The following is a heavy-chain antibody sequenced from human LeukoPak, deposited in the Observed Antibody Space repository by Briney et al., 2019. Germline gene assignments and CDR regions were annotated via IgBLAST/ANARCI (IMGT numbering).Heavy chain of an antibody. CDR2: IYPSGST. V-gene: IGHV4-4*07. D-gene: IGHD2-15*01. CDR1: GGSITSYY. Sequence: PSKTLSLTCTVSGGSITSYYWSWIRQPAGKGLEWIGRIYPSGSTNYNPSLKSRVSMSVDTSKNQFSLKLTSVTAADTAVYYCARTSPRAATFDYWGQGTLVTVSS. J-gene: IGHJ4*02. CDR3: ARTSPRAATFDY.